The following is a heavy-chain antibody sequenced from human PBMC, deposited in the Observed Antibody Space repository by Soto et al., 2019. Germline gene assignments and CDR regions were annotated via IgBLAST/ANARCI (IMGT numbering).Heavy chain of an antibody. V-gene: IGHV1-3*01. Sequence: ASVKVSCKASGYTFTRYAMHWVRQAPGQRHERKGWINEGNGNTKYSQKYQGRVTITRDTSASTAYMELSGLRSEDTTVYYCARGPNPYYYDSSGYLPFDYWGQGTLVTVSS. D-gene: IGHD3-22*01. CDR1: GYTFTRYA. J-gene: IGHJ4*02. CDR2: INEGNGNT. CDR3: ARGPNPYYYDSSGYLPFDY.